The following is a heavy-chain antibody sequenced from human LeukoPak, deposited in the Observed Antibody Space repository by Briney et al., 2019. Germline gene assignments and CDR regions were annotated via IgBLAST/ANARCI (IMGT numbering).Heavy chain of an antibody. CDR1: GDSVSSNSAA. CDR3: ARALGVVVPTAIPDY. Sequence: SQTLSLTCAISGDSVSSNSAAWNWIRQSPSRGLEWLGRTYYRSKWYNDYAVSVKSRISINPDTSKNQFSLQLNSVTPEDTAVYYCARALGVVVPTAIPDYWGQGTLVTVSS. D-gene: IGHD2-2*02. J-gene: IGHJ4*02. V-gene: IGHV6-1*01. CDR2: TYYRSKWYN.